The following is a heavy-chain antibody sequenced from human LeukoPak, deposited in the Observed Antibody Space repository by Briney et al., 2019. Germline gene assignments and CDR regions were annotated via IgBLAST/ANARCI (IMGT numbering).Heavy chain of an antibody. J-gene: IGHJ4*02. CDR3: AGGGRYDYVWGSYAFDY. D-gene: IGHD3-16*01. V-gene: IGHV5-51*01. CDR1: GYSFTSYW. Sequence: GESLKTSCKGSGYSFTSYWIGWVRQMPGKGLEWMGIIYPGDSDTRYSPSFQGQVTISADKSINTAYLQWVSLKASDTAMYYCAGGGRYDYVWGSYAFDYWGQGTLVTVSS. CDR2: IYPGDSDT.